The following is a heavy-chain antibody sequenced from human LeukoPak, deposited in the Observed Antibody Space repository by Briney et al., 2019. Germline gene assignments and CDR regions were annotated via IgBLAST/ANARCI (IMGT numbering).Heavy chain of an antibody. D-gene: IGHD6-13*01. Sequence: PGGSLRLSCADSGFTFRSYAMSWVRQAPRKGLEWVSAISGSGGSTYYADSVKGRFTISRDNSKNTLYLQMNSLRAEDTAVYYCAKCRVTGYSSSWYYFDYWGQGTLVTVSS. CDR1: GFTFRSYA. CDR3: AKCRVTGYSSSWYYFDY. V-gene: IGHV3-23*01. J-gene: IGHJ4*02. CDR2: ISGSGGST.